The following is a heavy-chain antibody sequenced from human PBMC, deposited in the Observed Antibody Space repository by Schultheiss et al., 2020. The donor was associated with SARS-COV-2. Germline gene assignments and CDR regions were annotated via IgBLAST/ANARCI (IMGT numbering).Heavy chain of an antibody. Sequence: ASVKVSCKDSGYTFTSYDINWVRQATGQGLEWMGWMNPNSGNTGYAQKFQGRVTMTRNTSISTAYIELSSLISEDTAVYYCARGIVVVPAAIIPYGMDVWGQGTKGT. CDR3: ARGIVVVPAAIIPYGMDV. CDR1: GYTFTSYD. V-gene: IGHV1-8*01. J-gene: IGHJ6*02. D-gene: IGHD2-2*01. CDR2: MNPNSGNT.